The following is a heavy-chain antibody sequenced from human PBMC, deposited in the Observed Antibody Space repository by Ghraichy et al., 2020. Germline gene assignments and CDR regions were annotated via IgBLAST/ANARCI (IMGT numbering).Heavy chain of an antibody. V-gene: IGHV3-48*02. CDR2: ITSRGRSI. CDR1: GFTLSGYG. J-gene: IGHJ6*02. Sequence: GGSLRLSCVGSGFTLSGYGMNWVRQSPGKGLEWVSYITSRGRSIFYADSVKGRFTISRDNAQNSLYLQMNSLRDEDTATYYCARGSAVVRFYYYAGMDVWGQGNTVTVSS. D-gene: IGHD2-21*01. CDR3: ARGSAVVRFYYYAGMDV.